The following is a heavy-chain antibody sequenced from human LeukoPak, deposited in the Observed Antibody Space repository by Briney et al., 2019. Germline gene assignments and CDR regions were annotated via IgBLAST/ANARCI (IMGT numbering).Heavy chain of an antibody. CDR2: IKHDGSEK. V-gene: IGHV3-7*03. CDR3: ATGGYTYTY. Sequence: PGGSLRLSCVVSGFSFSNYWMSWVRQAPGNGLEWVANIKHDGSEKYYVGSVKGRFTISRDNAKNSLYLQMNSLRADDTALYYCATGGYTYTYWGQGTLVTVSS. CDR1: GFSFSNYW. D-gene: IGHD5-12*01. J-gene: IGHJ4*02.